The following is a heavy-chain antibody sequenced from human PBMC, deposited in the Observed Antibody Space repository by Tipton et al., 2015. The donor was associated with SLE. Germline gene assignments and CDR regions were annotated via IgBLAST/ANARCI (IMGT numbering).Heavy chain of an antibody. Sequence: GLVKPSETLSLTCAVYGGSFSGYYWSWIRQPPGKGLEWIGEINHSGSTNYNPSLKSRVTISVDTSKNQFSLKLSSVTAADTAVYYCARGGGFGDLRIAYRGQGTLVTVSS. J-gene: IGHJ4*02. CDR3: ARGGGFGDLRIAY. CDR2: INHSGST. D-gene: IGHD3-10*01. CDR1: GGSFSGYY. V-gene: IGHV4-34*01.